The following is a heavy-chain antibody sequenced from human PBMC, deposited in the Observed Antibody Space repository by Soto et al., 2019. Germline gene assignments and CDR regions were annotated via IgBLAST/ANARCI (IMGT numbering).Heavy chain of an antibody. J-gene: IGHJ6*02. CDR3: ARASTIFGVVTGGYYYYGMDV. CDR1: GYTFTGYY. D-gene: IGHD3-3*01. V-gene: IGHV1-2*02. CDR2: INPNSGGT. Sequence: ASVKVSCKASGYTFTGYYMHWVRQAPGQGLEWMGWINPNSGGTNYAQKFQGRVTMTRDTSISTAYMELSRLRPDDTAVYYCARASTIFGVVTGGYYYYGMDVWGQGTTVTVSS.